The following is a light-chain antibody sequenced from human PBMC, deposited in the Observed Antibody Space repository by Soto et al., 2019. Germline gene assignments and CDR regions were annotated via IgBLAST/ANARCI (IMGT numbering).Light chain of an antibody. CDR1: QNVYNSY. J-gene: IGKJ2*01. CDR2: GAS. V-gene: IGKV3-20*01. CDR3: QQFGSSSGYT. Sequence: IVLKQSPSHLSFFPREKTTLLFQARQNVYNSYLAWYPQKTGQAPRLLLYGASSRATGIPDRFSGSGSGTDFTLTISRLEPEDFAVYYCQQFGSSSGYTFGQGTKLEIK.